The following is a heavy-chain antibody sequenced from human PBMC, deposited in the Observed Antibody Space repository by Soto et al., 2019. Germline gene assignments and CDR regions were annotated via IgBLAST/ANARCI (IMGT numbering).Heavy chain of an antibody. D-gene: IGHD3-10*01. Sequence: PGGSLRLSCAASGFTFSSYAMSWVRQAPGKGLEWGSAISYRGGTTYYADSVKGRFTISRDNSKNTLFLQMNSLRAEDTAVYYCAKASVLGSYYNDPYYYGVDVWGQGTTVTVSS. J-gene: IGHJ6*02. CDR2: ISYRGGTT. CDR1: GFTFSSYA. V-gene: IGHV3-23*01. CDR3: AKASVLGSYYNDPYYYGVDV.